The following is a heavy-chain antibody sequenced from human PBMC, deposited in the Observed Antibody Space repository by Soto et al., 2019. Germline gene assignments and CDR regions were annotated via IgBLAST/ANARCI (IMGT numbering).Heavy chain of an antibody. Sequence: PGGSLRLSCAASGFTFSSYGMHWVRQAPGKGLEWVAVIWYDGSNKYYADSVKGRFTISRDNSKNTLYLQMNSLRAEDTAVYYCAREGPFYYDILTGFDYWGQGXLVTVSS. CDR2: IWYDGSNK. CDR3: AREGPFYYDILTGFDY. J-gene: IGHJ4*02. CDR1: GFTFSSYG. D-gene: IGHD3-9*01. V-gene: IGHV3-33*01.